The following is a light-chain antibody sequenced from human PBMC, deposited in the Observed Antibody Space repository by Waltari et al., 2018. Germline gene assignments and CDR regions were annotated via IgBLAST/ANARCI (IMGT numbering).Light chain of an antibody. V-gene: IGLV2-11*01. CDR1: SSDIGYYNY. J-gene: IGLJ2*01. CDR2: DVN. Sequence: QAALTQPPSVSGSPGQSVTISCTGTSSDIGYYNYVSWYQQHPGKAPKLMIYDVNKRPSGVSDRFSGSKSGITASLTISGLQADDEADYYCSSYAGSNTGLFGGGTRLTVL. CDR3: SSYAGSNTGL.